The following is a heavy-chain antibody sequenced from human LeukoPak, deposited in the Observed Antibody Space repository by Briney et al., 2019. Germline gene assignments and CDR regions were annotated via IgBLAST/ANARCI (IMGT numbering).Heavy chain of an antibody. CDR2: IFYSGST. CDR3: ARDPSILGYCSGGSCSLFFDY. V-gene: IGHV4-59*01. CDR1: GGSISPYY. D-gene: IGHD2-15*01. J-gene: IGHJ4*02. Sequence: PSETLSLTCTVSGGSISPYYWSWIRQPPGKRLEWIGYIFYSGSTSFSPSLKSRVTMSVDTSKNQFSLKLSSVTAADTAVYYCARDPSILGYCSGGSCSLFFDYWGQGTLVTVSS.